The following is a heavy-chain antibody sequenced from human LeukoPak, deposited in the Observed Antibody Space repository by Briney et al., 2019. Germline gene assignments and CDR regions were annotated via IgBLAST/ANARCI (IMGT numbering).Heavy chain of an antibody. J-gene: IGHJ4*02. Sequence: KPSETLSLTCTVSGGSISSYYWTWIRQPPGRGLEWIGYIYYSGSTNYNPSLKSRVTISVDTSKNQFSLKLSSVTAADTAVYYCASSGYDLYYFDYWGQGTLVTVSS. CDR2: IYYSGST. D-gene: IGHD5-12*01. V-gene: IGHV4-59*01. CDR1: GGSISSYY. CDR3: ASSGYDLYYFDY.